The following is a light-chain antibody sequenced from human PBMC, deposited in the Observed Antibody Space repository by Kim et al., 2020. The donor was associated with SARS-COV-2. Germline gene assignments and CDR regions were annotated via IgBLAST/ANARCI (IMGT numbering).Light chain of an antibody. Sequence: LTISCTRSSCSIASNSVQWYQQQPVPSPAPVIYEDSQSPSGVPDRFSGSIDSSSTSASLTISGLKAEDEADYYCQSYDGSNQAVFGGGTQLTVL. V-gene: IGLV6-57*01. CDR2: EDS. J-gene: IGLJ3*02. CDR3: QSYDGSNQAV. CDR1: SCSIASNS.